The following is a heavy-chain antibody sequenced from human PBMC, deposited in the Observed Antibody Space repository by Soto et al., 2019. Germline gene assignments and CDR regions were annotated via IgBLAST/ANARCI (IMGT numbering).Heavy chain of an antibody. CDR1: GKTFTSYD. V-gene: IGHV1-8*01. J-gene: IGHJ5*02. CDR3: ARERTRGFDP. CDR2: MNPNSGNT. Sequence: QVQLVQSGAEVKKPGASVKVSCKASGKTFTSYDINWVRQATGKGLEWRGWMNPNSGNTANAQKFLGRVTMTRNTSISTAYMELSSLRSEDTAVYYCARERTRGFDPWGQGTLVTVSS.